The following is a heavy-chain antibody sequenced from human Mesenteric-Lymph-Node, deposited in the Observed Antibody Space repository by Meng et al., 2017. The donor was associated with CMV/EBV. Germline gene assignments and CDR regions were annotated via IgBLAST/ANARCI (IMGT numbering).Heavy chain of an antibody. CDR1: GYTFTGYY. Sequence: ASVKVSCKASGYTFTGYYMHWVRQAPGQGLEWMGWINPNSGGTNYAQKFQGRVTITTDESTTTAYMELGSLRSEDTAVYYCAEYSGNSFDYWGQGTLVTVSS. V-gene: IGHV1-2*02. J-gene: IGHJ4*02. CDR2: INPNSGGT. CDR3: AEYSGNSFDY. D-gene: IGHD1-26*01.